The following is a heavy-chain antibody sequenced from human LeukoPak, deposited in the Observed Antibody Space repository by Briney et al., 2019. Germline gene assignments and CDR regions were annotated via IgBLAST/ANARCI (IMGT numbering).Heavy chain of an antibody. J-gene: IGHJ4*02. D-gene: IGHD3-16*02. V-gene: IGHV3-23*01. CDR3: AKDMRPDSYVWGSYRAGSVDY. CDR1: GFTFSSYA. CDR2: ISGSGGST. Sequence: GGSLRLSCAASGFTFSSYAMSWVRQAPGKGLEWVSAISGSGGSTYYADSVKGRFTISRDNSKSTLYLQMNSLRAEDTAVYYCAKDMRPDSYVWGSYRAGSVDYWGQGTLVTVSS.